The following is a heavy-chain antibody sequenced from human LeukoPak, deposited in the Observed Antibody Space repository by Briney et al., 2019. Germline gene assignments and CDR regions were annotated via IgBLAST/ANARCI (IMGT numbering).Heavy chain of an antibody. CDR2: ITSSSSII. CDR1: GFAFSKYS. D-gene: IGHD1/OR15-1a*01. J-gene: IGHJ4*02. CDR3: ARKNSAYPPWYFDS. V-gene: IGHV3-48*01. Sequence: GGSLRLSCVASGFAFSKYSMNWVRQAPGKGLEWVSYITSSSSIIHYADSVKGRFTISRDNAKSSLYLQMNSLRAEDTAVYYCARKNSAYPPWYFDSWGQGTLVTVSS.